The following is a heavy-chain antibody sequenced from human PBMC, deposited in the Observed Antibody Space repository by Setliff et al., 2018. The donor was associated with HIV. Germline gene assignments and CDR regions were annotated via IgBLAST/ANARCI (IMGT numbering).Heavy chain of an antibody. CDR1: GGSISNSSSY. CDR2: IYSSRWS. J-gene: IGHJ4*02. Sequence: TLSLTCTVSGGSISNSSSYWGWIRQTPGKGLEWIGSIYSSRWSYYNPSLQSRLTLSIDRSRSQFSLNLRSMTAADTAVYYCGRHSLYGPAAISALDYWGQGALVTVSS. CDR3: GRHSLYGPAAISALDY. V-gene: IGHV4-39*01. D-gene: IGHD2-2*02.